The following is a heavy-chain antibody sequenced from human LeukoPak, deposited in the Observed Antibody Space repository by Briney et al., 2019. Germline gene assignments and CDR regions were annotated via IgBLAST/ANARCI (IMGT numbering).Heavy chain of an antibody. D-gene: IGHD4-23*01. CDR3: ARSFLGGNSPSDY. Sequence: TSVKVSCKASGFTFTSSAVQWVRQARGQRLEWLGWIVVGSGNTNYAQKFQERVTITRDMSTSTAYMELSSLRSEDTAVYYCARSFLGGNSPSDYWGQGTLVTVSS. V-gene: IGHV1-58*01. CDR1: GFTFTSSA. J-gene: IGHJ4*02. CDR2: IVVGSGNT.